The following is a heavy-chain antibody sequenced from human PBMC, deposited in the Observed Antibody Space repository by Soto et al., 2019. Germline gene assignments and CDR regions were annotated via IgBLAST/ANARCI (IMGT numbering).Heavy chain of an antibody. Sequence: GGSLRLSCAASGFTFSSYAMHWVRQAPGKGLEWVAVISYDGSNKYYADSVKGRFTISRDNSKNTLYLQMNSLRAEDTAVYYCAREGDCSSTSCYLITQMDVWGQGTTVTVSS. J-gene: IGHJ6*02. CDR3: AREGDCSSTSCYLITQMDV. CDR2: ISYDGSNK. D-gene: IGHD2-2*01. V-gene: IGHV3-30-3*01. CDR1: GFTFSSYA.